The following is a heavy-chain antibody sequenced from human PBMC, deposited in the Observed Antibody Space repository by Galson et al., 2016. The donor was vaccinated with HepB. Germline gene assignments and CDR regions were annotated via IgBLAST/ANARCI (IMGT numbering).Heavy chain of an antibody. J-gene: IGHJ4*02. CDR1: GYTFSNST. D-gene: IGHD3-16*02. Sequence: SVKVSCKASGYTFSNSTMHWVRQAPGQRLEWIGWIHVGNGNTKYSQKFQARVTITRDTSANTVYMDLKSLRSEDTALYYCAKDGNDYAWGSYRYFEYWGQGTLVAVSS. V-gene: IGHV1-3*01. CDR2: IHVGNGNT. CDR3: AKDGNDYAWGSYRYFEY.